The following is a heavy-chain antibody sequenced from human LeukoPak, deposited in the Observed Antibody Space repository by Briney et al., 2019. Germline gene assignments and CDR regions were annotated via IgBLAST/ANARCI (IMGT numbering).Heavy chain of an antibody. V-gene: IGHV3-30-3*01. CDR2: ISYDECNK. CDR1: GFTFCRSA. J-gene: IGHJ4*02. CDR3: ARDAVATTGPVDY. D-gene: IGHD5-12*01. Sequence: AGGSLRLSCAASGFTFCRSAMYWPRQAPGKALEGVTDISYDECNKYYADSVKGRFTISRDNSKNTMYLQMNSLRAEDTAVYYCARDAVATTGPVDYWGQGTLVTVSS.